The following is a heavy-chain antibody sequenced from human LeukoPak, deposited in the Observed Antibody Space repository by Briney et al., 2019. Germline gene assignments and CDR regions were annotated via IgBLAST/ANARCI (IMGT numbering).Heavy chain of an antibody. CDR2: FNWNSGTT. CDR1: GSIFRDYG. D-gene: IGHD6-19*01. Sequence: GGSLSLSCQASGSIFRDYGMTWVRQPPGKGLEWVSRFNWNSGTTGYAESVKGRFTISRDNARNTLYLQMNSLRAGDTAFYFCARDPFTGTGSHSGYYYYPMDVWGQGTTVTVSS. J-gene: IGHJ6*02. CDR3: ARDPFTGTGSHSGYYYYPMDV. V-gene: IGHV3-20*04.